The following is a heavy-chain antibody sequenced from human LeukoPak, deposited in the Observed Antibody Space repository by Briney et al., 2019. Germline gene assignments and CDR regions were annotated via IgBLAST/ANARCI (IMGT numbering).Heavy chain of an antibody. CDR1: GGSISSYY. CDR3: ARLVYYYYGMDV. CDR2: IYYIGST. J-gene: IGHJ6*02. Sequence: PSDTLSLTCTVSGGSISSYYWSWIRQPPGKGREWIGYIYYIGSTNYNPSLKSRVTISVDPSKNQFSLRLSSVTASDTAVYYCARLVYYYYGMDVWGQGTTVTVSS. D-gene: IGHD2-15*01. V-gene: IGHV4-59*08.